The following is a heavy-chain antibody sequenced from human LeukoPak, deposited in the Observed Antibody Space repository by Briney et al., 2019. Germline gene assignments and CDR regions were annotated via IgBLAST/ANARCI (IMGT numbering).Heavy chain of an antibody. CDR2: ISSSSSYI. CDR1: GFTFSSYS. CDR3: ARDQRRFLEWLPLDY. V-gene: IGHV3-21*01. Sequence: PGGSLRLSCAASGFTFSSYSMNWVRQAPGKGLEWVSSISSSSSYIYYADSVKGRFTISRDNAKNSLYLQMNSLRAEDTAVYYCARDQRRFLEWLPLDYWGQGTLVTVSS. D-gene: IGHD3-3*01. J-gene: IGHJ4*02.